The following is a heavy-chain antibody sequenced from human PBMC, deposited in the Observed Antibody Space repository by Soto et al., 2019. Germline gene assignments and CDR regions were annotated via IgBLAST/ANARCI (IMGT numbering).Heavy chain of an antibody. V-gene: IGHV1-69*12. D-gene: IGHD1-26*01. Sequence: QVQLVQSGAEVKKPGSSVRVSCRTSGGTFKKYGFSWVRQAPGQGLEWMGGIIPMYGIANYGQIFQGRLTITADESTHTVDMGLTRLNRDDTAVYYCAGEVGATGLQLWGQGTQVTVSS. CDR3: AGEVGATGLQL. CDR1: GGTFKKYG. J-gene: IGHJ4*02. CDR2: IIPMYGIA.